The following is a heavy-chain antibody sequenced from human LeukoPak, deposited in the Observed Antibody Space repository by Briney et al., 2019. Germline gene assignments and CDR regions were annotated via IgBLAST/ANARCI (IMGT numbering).Heavy chain of an antibody. D-gene: IGHD3-16*01. V-gene: IGHV3-30*18. CDR3: AKDGGYYGMDV. CDR1: GFTFSSYG. Sequence: PGRSLRLSCAASGFTFSSYGMHWVRQAPGKGLEWVAVISYDGSNKHYADSVKGRFTISRDNSKNTLYLQMNSLRAEDTAVYYCAKDGGYYGMDVWGQGTTVTVSS. J-gene: IGHJ6*02. CDR2: ISYDGSNK.